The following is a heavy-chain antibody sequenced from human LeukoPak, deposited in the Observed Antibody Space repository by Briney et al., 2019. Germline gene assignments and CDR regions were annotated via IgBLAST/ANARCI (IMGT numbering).Heavy chain of an antibody. V-gene: IGHV3-15*01. CDR2: LKSKTDGGTT. D-gene: IGHD3-22*01. CDR1: GFTFSNAW. Sequence: TGGSLRLFCSASGFTFSNAWMSWVRQAPGKGLEWIGRLKSKTDGGTTDYVAPVKGRFTTSRDDSKNTLYLQMNSLKTEDTAVYYCTTGFYYDTTVPHYWGQGTLVTVSS. CDR3: TTGFYYDTTVPHY. J-gene: IGHJ4*02.